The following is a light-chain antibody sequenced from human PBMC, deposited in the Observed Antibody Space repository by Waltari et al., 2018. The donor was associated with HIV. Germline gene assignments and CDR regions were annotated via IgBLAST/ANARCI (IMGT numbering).Light chain of an antibody. Sequence: DTQMTQSPSSLSASIGDRITITCRASQNIYQLCSWYQQKSGTAPNLLIYDASSLQSGVPSRFSGSCSGTEFTLTISSLQVEDFATYYCLQSFTAPLTFGPGTKLDIK. J-gene: IGKJ3*01. CDR3: LQSFTAPLT. CDR1: QNIYQL. CDR2: DAS. V-gene: IGKV1-39*01.